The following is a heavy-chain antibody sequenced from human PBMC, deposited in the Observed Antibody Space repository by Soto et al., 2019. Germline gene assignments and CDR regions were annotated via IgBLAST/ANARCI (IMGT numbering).Heavy chain of an antibody. Sequence: SETLSLTCAVSGGSISSSNWWSWVRQPPGKGLEWIGEIYHSGSTNYNPSLKSRVTISVDKSKNQFSLKLSSVTAADTAVYYCARDMIVVDNYYYYGMDVWGQGTTVTVSS. CDR2: IYHSGST. CDR1: GGSISSSNW. D-gene: IGHD3-22*01. V-gene: IGHV4-4*02. CDR3: ARDMIVVDNYYYYGMDV. J-gene: IGHJ6*02.